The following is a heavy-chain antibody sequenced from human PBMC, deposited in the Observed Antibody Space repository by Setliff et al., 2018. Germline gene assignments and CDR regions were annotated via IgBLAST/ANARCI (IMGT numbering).Heavy chain of an antibody. CDR3: ARVGFGGPIYGGNSYAFDI. CDR1: GGSISSGDYY. CDR2: IYYSGST. J-gene: IGHJ3*02. Sequence: SETLSLTCTVSGGSISSGDYYWSWIRQPPGKGLEWIGYIYYSGSTYYNPSLMSRVTISVDTSKDQFSLKLSSVTAADTAVYYCARVGFGGPIYGGNSYAFDIWGQGTMVTVSS. D-gene: IGHD3-16*01. V-gene: IGHV4-30-4*08.